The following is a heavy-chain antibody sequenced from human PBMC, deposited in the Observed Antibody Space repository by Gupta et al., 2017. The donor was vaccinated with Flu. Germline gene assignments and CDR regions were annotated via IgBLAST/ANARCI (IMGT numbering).Heavy chain of an antibody. D-gene: IGHD1-1*01. CDR2: IYYSGYT. CDR1: SPYY. J-gene: IGHJ5*02. V-gene: IGHV4-39*01. Sequence: SPYYWGWIRQPPGKGPEWIGSIYYSGYTFYNPSLKSRVTISGDTSKNQFSLKLSSVTAADTAMYDCSRHPYRWNDVGWFGPWGQGALVSVSS. CDR3: SRHPYRWNDVGWFGP.